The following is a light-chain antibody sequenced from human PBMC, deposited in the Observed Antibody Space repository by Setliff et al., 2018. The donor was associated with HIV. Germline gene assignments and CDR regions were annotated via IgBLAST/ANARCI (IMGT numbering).Light chain of an antibody. V-gene: IGLV1-47*01. CDR2: STN. CDR1: GSNIGSNY. Sequence: QRISISCSGGGSNIGSNYVYWYQQLPGTAPKLLIFSTNERPSGVPDRFSGTKSGASASLAISGLRSEDEADYYCASWDDSLSVVAFGGGTKGTVL. J-gene: IGLJ2*01. CDR3: ASWDDSLSVVA.